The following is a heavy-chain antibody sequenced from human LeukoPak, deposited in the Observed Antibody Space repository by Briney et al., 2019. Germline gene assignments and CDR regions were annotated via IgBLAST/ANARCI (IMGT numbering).Heavy chain of an antibody. Sequence: SVKVSCKASGATFSSDAISWVRQAPGQGLEWMGRIIPIIGISNYAQNFQGRVTITADKSTGTAYMELSSLRSEDTAVYYCARGVDLHYFDYWGQGTLVTVSS. V-gene: IGHV1-69*04. CDR3: ARGVDLHYFDY. J-gene: IGHJ4*02. CDR1: GATFSSDA. D-gene: IGHD3-3*01. CDR2: IIPIIGIS.